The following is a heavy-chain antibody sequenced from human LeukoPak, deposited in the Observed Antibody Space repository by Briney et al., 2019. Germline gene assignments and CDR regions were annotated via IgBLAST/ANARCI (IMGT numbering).Heavy chain of an antibody. CDR2: ISSSSSYI. CDR3: ARGYGSGWFAN. V-gene: IGHV3-21*01. CDR1: GFTFSSYS. J-gene: IGHJ4*02. D-gene: IGHD6-19*01. Sequence: GGSLRLSCAASGFTFSSYSMNWVRQVPGKGLEWVSSISSSSSYIYYADSVKGRFTISRDNAKNSLYLQMNSLRAEDTAVYYCARGYGSGWFANWGQGTLVTVSS.